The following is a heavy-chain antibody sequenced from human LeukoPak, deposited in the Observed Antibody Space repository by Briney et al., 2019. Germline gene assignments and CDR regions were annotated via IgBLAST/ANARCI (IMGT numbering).Heavy chain of an antibody. CDR2: IKQDGSEK. J-gene: IGHJ4*02. Sequence: GGSLRLSCAASGFTFSSYWMSWVRQAPGKGLEWVANIKQDGSEKYYVDSVKGRFTISRDNAKNSLYLQMNSLRAEDTAVYYCARGGSYDFWSGYLIDYWGQGTLVTVSS. D-gene: IGHD3-3*01. V-gene: IGHV3-7*01. CDR3: ARGGSYDFWSGYLIDY. CDR1: GFTFSSYW.